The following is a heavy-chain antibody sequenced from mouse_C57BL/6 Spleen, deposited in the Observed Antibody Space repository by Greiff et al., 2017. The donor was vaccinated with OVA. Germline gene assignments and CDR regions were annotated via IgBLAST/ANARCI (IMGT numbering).Heavy chain of an antibody. CDR2: IYPGSGST. V-gene: IGHV1-55*01. Sequence: QVQLQQPGAELVKPGASVQMSCKASGYTFTSYWITWVKQRPGQGLEWIGDIYPGSGSTNYNEKFKSKATLTVDPSSSTAYMQLSSLTSEDSADYYCAKYYGSKHWYFDVWGTGTTVTVSS. CDR3: AKYYGSKHWYFDV. D-gene: IGHD1-1*01. J-gene: IGHJ1*03. CDR1: GYTFTSYW.